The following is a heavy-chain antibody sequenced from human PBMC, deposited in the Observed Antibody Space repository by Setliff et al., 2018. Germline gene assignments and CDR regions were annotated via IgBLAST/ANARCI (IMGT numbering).Heavy chain of an antibody. CDR3: AREYNSGWTPAFDI. CDR1: GGSISSGGYS. J-gene: IGHJ3*02. V-gene: IGHV4-30-2*05. CDR2: IYHSGST. D-gene: IGHD5-12*01. Sequence: TSETLSLTCAVSGGSISSGGYSWSWIRQPPGKGLEWIGYIYHSGSTYYNPSLKSRVTISVDTSKNQFSLKLSSVTAADTAVYYCAREYNSGWTPAFDIWGQGTMVTVSS.